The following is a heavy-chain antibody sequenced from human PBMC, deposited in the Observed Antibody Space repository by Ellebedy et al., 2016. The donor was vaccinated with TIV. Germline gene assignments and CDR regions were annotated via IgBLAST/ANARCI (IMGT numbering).Heavy chain of an antibody. CDR2: IKSKTDGGTI. V-gene: IGHV3-15*01. CDR3: TIRIAHTRITYGMDV. J-gene: IGHJ6*02. CDR1: GFTFSSYW. D-gene: IGHD1-20*01. Sequence: GGSLRLSCAASGFTFSSYWMSWVRQAPGKGLEWLGRIKSKTDGGTIDYAAPVKGRFSISRDDLKNMLFLEMNNLRAEDSGMYYCTIRIAHTRITYGMDVWGQGTTVTVSS.